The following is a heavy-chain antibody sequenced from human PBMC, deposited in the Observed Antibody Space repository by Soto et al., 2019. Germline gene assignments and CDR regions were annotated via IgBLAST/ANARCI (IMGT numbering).Heavy chain of an antibody. D-gene: IGHD5-18*01. V-gene: IGHV4-31*03. CDR3: ARERYSYGYPPLFDY. CDR2: IYYSGST. Sequence: QVQLQESGPGLVKPSQTLSLTCTVSGGSISSDAYYWSWIRQHPGKGLEWIGYIYYSGSTYYNPSLKSRVTISIDTSENQFSLKLSSVTAADTAVYYCARERYSYGYPPLFDYWGQGTLVTVSS. J-gene: IGHJ4*02. CDR1: GGSISSDAYY.